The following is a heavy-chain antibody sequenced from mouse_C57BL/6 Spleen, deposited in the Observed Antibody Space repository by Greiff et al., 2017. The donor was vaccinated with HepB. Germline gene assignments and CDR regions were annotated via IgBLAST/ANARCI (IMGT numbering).Heavy chain of an antibody. D-gene: IGHD1-1*01. J-gene: IGHJ3*01. CDR3: ARSVPYYYGSSYGFAY. V-gene: IGHV1-26*01. Sequence: EVQLQQSGPELVKPGASVKISCKASGYTFTDYYMNWVKQSHGKSLEWIGDINPNNGGTSYNQKFKGKATLTVDKSSSTAYMELRSLTSEDSAVYYCARSVPYYYGSSYGFAYWGQGTLVTVSA. CDR2: INPNNGGT. CDR1: GYTFTDYY.